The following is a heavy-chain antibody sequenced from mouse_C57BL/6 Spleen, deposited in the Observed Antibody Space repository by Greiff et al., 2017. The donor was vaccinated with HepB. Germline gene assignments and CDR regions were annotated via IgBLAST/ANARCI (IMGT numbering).Heavy chain of an antibody. D-gene: IGHD2-3*01. J-gene: IGHJ3*01. V-gene: IGHV5-4*01. CDR3: ARVDGYYQAWFAY. Sequence: EVQRVESGGGLVKPGGSLKLSCAASGFTFSSYAMSWVRQTPEKRLEWVATISDGGSYTYYPDNVKGRFTISRDNAKNNLYLQMSHLKSEDTAMYYCARVDGYYQAWFAYWGQGTLVTVSA. CDR1: GFTFSSYA. CDR2: ISDGGSYT.